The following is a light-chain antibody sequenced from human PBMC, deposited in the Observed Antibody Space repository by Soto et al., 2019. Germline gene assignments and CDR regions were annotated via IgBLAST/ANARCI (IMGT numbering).Light chain of an antibody. CDR1: QTVSITY. Sequence: VLTQSPETLSLSPGESATLSCRSSQTVSITYLTWYQQKPGQAPRLLIFGASKRATGIPDRFSGSGSGRDFTLTISGLEPEDFAVYYCQQYGSAPLISFGQGTRLEIK. V-gene: IGKV3-20*01. CDR2: GAS. CDR3: QQYGSAPLIS. J-gene: IGKJ5*01.